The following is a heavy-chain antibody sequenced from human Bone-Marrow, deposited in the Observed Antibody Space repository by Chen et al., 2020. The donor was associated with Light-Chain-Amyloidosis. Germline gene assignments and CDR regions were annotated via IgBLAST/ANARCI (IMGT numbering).Heavy chain of an antibody. Sequence: QVQLQESVPGLVKPSETLSLTCAVSGYSISRGYYWGWLRQPPGKGLEWIGSIYHTGSTYYNPSLQSRVTISVDTSKNQFSLKLNSVFAADTALYYCARSTSGWQYFDFWGQGTPVTVSS. CDR1: GYSISRGYY. V-gene: IGHV4-38-2*01. CDR2: IYHTGST. CDR3: ARSTSGWQYFDF. J-gene: IGHJ4*02. D-gene: IGHD6-19*01.